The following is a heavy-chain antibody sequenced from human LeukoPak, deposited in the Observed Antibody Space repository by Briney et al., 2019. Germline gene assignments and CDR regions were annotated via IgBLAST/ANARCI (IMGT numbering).Heavy chain of an antibody. CDR3: ARDFTYDYDTSGNDAFDL. CDR2: IHTSGST. V-gene: IGHV4-61*02. J-gene: IGHJ3*01. CDR1: GGSIISGSHY. Sequence: SETLSLTCTVSGGSIISGSHYWSWIRQPAGKGLEWIGRIHTSGSTNYSPSLKTRVTISIDTFKNQFSLKLSSVTAAETAVYYCARDFTYDYDTSGNDAFDLWGQGTMVTVSS. D-gene: IGHD3-22*01.